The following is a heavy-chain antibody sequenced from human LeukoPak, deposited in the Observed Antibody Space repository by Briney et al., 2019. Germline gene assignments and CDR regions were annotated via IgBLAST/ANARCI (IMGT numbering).Heavy chain of an antibody. J-gene: IGHJ6*02. D-gene: IGHD2-2*01. CDR3: ASTQGQLYDYYYYGMDV. CDR2: IIPILVIA. V-gene: IGHV1-69*02. Sequence: SVKVSCKASGGTFSSYTISWVRQAPGQGLEWMGRIIPILVIANYAQKFQGRVTITADKSTSTAYMELSSLRSEDTAVYYCASTQGQLYDYYYYGMDVWGQGTTVTVSS. CDR1: GGTFSSYT.